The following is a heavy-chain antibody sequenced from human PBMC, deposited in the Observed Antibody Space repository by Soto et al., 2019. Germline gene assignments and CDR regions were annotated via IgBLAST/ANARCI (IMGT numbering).Heavy chain of an antibody. D-gene: IGHD4-17*01. CDR2: IRKKANSYTT. CDR3: ARISTTSYFDF. Sequence: EVQLVESGGGLVQPGGSLRLSCAASGFTFSDHYMDWVRQAPGKGLEWVGRIRKKANSYTTEYAASVKGRFTIPRDDSKNSRYLQMNSLKTEDTAVYFCARISTTSYFDFWGQGTLVTVSS. J-gene: IGHJ4*02. CDR1: GFTFSDHY. V-gene: IGHV3-72*01.